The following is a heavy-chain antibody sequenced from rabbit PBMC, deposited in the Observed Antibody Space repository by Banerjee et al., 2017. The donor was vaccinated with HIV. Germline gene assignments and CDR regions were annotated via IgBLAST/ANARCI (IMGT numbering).Heavy chain of an antibody. V-gene: IGHV1S40*01. J-gene: IGHJ4*01. D-gene: IGHD7-1*01. Sequence: QSLEESGGDLVKPGASLTLTCTASGFSLSSSYYMCWVRQAPGKGLEWIACINTSSGNTVYASWAKGRFTISKTSSTTVTLQMTSLTAADTATYFCARTDTVYTYFNLWGPGTLVTVS. CDR3: ARTDTVYTYFNL. CDR2: INTSSGNT. CDR1: GFSLSSSYY.